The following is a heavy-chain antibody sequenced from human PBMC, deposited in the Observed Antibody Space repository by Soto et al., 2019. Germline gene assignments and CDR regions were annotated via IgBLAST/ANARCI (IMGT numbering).Heavy chain of an antibody. CDR2: VYYSGST. CDR3: ATAFGGWPPDS. Sequence: SSETLSLTCTVSGGSISGYIWSWIRQSPGKGPKRVGYVYYSGSTNYNPSLKSRVTISSDTSKNLFFLKLTSLTSADTAVYYCATAFGGWPPDSWGQGTLVTVS. V-gene: IGHV4-59*01. J-gene: IGHJ4*02. D-gene: IGHD6-19*01. CDR1: GGSISGYI.